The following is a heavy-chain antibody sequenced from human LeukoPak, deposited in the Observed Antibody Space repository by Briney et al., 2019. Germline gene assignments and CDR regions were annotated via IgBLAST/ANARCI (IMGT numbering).Heavy chain of an antibody. CDR3: ARAVGGDGSGSL. CDR1: GDSISTYY. Sequence: SETLSLTCTVSGDSISTYYWSWIRQPLGKGLEWIGYIYYRVTSDYNPSLKSRVTMSVDMSTRQISLKLSSVTAADTAVYYCARAVGGDGSGSLWGPGTLVTVSS. J-gene: IGHJ4*02. CDR2: IYYRVTS. V-gene: IGHV4-59*01. D-gene: IGHD3-10*01.